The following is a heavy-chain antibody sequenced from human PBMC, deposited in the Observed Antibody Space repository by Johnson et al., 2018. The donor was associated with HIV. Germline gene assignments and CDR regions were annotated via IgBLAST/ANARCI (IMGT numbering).Heavy chain of an antibody. CDR1: GFTFRSYA. V-gene: IGHV3-30*04. CDR3: ARGPLELDAFDI. J-gene: IGHJ3*02. D-gene: IGHD1-7*01. Sequence: QLVESGGGVVQPGRSLRLSCAASGFTFRSYAMHWVRQAPGKGLEWVAVISYDGSNKYYADSVKGRFTISRDNSKNTLYLQMNSLRAEDTAVYYCARGPLELDAFDIWGQGTMVTVSS. CDR2: ISYDGSNK.